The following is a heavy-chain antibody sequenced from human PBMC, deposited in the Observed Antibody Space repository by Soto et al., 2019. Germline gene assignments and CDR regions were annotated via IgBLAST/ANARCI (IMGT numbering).Heavy chain of an antibody. Sequence: GQLVQNGAEVKRPGASVKVSCRASGYTFTSDGISRVRQAPGLGLKWMGWISAYNGETKLAQKFEARVRMTNYTAPNTAYMELRSLRSHDTTDYYGAKDSITHQAMVTWTCHSWGQRTGVTVSS. CDR1: GYTFTSDG. V-gene: IGHV1-18*01. CDR3: AKDSITHQAMVTWTCHS. J-gene: IGHJ3*02. D-gene: IGHD5-18*01. CDR2: ISAYNGET.